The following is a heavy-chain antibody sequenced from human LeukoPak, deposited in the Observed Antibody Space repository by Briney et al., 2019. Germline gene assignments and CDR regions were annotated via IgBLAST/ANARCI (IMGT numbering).Heavy chain of an antibody. CDR1: GFTFSGYY. CDR2: ISSSGSDI. Sequence: GGSLRLSCVASGFTFSGYYMGWIRQAPGKGLERISYISSSGSDIYYTGSMKGRFSISRDNAKNSLFLQMNSLRGDDTALYYCARGFYGGNPLDAFDIWGQGTMVTVSS. J-gene: IGHJ3*02. D-gene: IGHD4-23*01. CDR3: ARGFYGGNPLDAFDI. V-gene: IGHV3-11*01.